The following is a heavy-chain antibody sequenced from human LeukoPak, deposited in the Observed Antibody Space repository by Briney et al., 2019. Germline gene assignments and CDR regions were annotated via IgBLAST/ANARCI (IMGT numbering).Heavy chain of an antibody. CDR3: ARVRAYSGYVGNVDL. Sequence: PSETLSLTCTVSGGSISSHYYCWIWKPARKGQELIGSICYTGSTVDNPSFKSRLTLSVDRSKSQFSLKLTSLTATDSAVYYCARVRAYSGYVGNVDLWGRGIPVTVSS. CDR1: GGSISSHY. V-gene: IGHV4-4*07. CDR2: ICYTGST. D-gene: IGHD5-12*01. J-gene: IGHJ2*01.